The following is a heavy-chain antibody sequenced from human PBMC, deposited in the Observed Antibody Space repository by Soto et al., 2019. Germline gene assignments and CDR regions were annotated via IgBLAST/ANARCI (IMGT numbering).Heavy chain of an antibody. V-gene: IGHV4-61*01. CDR2: IYYSGST. D-gene: IGHD6-6*01. Sequence: KASETLSLTCTVSGGSVSSGSYYWSWIRQPPGKGLEWIGYIYYSGSTNYNPSLKSRVTISVDTSKNQFSLKLSSVTAADTAVYYCARGERQLVLTNWFDPWGQGTLVTVSS. CDR3: ARGERQLVLTNWFDP. J-gene: IGHJ5*02. CDR1: GGSVSSGSYY.